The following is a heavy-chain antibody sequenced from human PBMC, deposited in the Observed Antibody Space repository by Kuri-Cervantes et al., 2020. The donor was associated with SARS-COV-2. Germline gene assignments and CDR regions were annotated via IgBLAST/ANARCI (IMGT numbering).Heavy chain of an antibody. V-gene: IGHV1-46*01. CDR2: INPSGGST. CDR3: ATYPANWGKGGAFDI. CDR1: GYTFTSYY. Sequence: ASVKVSCKASGYTFTSYYMHWVRQAPGQGLEWMGIINPSGGSTSYAQKFQGRVTMTRDTSTDTAYMELSSLRSEDTAVYYCATYPANWGKGGAFDIWGQGTMVTVSS. D-gene: IGHD7-27*01. J-gene: IGHJ3*02.